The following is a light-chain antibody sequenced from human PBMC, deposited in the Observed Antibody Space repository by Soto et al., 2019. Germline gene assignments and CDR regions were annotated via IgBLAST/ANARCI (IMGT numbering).Light chain of an antibody. CDR3: QQYNVYSWT. J-gene: IGKJ1*01. Sequence: DIHMTQSPSTLSASVGDRVTITCRASQNINSWLAWYHQKPGKAPKLLIYEASSLEKGVPARFGGSGSGTEITLTISSLQPDEFATYYCQQYNVYSWTFGQGTKVDIK. V-gene: IGKV1-5*03. CDR1: QNINSW. CDR2: EAS.